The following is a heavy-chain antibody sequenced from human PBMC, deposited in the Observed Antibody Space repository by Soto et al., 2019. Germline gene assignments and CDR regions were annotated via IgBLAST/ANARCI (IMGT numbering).Heavy chain of an antibody. J-gene: IGHJ4*02. CDR1: GFTFSSYA. Sequence: GGSLRLSCAASGFTFSSYAMSWVRQAPGKGLEWVSAISGSGGSTYYADSVKGRFTISRDNSKNTLYLQMNSLRAEDTAVYYCAKGTVGPLTVRGPIWLFDYWGQGTLVTVSS. CDR3: AKGTVGPLTVRGPIWLFDY. V-gene: IGHV3-23*01. D-gene: IGHD3-10*01. CDR2: ISGSGGST.